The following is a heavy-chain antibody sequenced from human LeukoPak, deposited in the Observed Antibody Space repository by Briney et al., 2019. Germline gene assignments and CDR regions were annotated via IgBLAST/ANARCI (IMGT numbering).Heavy chain of an antibody. J-gene: IGHJ4*02. Sequence: GVSLRLSCAASGFTFRNHWMHWVRQTPGKGLLWVSRISSDGSSTTYADSVKGRFAISRDNAKNTLYLQMNNLRAEDTAMYYCARDQRVTGRPDIDYWGQGTLVIVSS. V-gene: IGHV3-74*03. CDR3: ARDQRVTGRPDIDY. CDR1: GFTFRNHW. D-gene: IGHD6-6*01. CDR2: ISSDGSST.